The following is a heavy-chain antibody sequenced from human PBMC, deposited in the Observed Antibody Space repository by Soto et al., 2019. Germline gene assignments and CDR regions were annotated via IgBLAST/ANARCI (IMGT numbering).Heavy chain of an antibody. V-gene: IGHV1-69*13. Sequence: AASVKVSCKASGGTFSSYAISWLRQAPGQGLEWMGGIIPIFGTANYAQKFQGRVTITADESTSTAYMELSSLRSEDTAVYYCARGEDSVAAPFDYWGQGTLVTVSS. CDR3: ARGEDSVAAPFDY. CDR2: IIPIFGTA. CDR1: GGTFSSYA. J-gene: IGHJ4*02. D-gene: IGHD6-13*01.